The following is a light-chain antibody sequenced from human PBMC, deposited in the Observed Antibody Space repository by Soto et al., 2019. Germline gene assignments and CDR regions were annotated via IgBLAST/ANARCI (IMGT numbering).Light chain of an antibody. CDR2: GAS. Sequence: EIVLTQSPATLSLSPGERATLSCRASQSVSTYLAWYQQRPGQAPRLLIYGASGRATGVPGRFSGSGSGTEFTLTISRLEHEDFVVYCCQHFGTSPPYTFGQGTKLEI. CDR1: QSVSTY. CDR3: QHFGTSPPYT. V-gene: IGKV3-20*01. J-gene: IGKJ2*01.